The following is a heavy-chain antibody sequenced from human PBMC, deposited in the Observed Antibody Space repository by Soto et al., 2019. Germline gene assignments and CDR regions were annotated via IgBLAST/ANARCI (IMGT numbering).Heavy chain of an antibody. D-gene: IGHD4-17*01. CDR3: ATESGSTYGYFDY. Sequence: PSETLSLTCTVSGGSVTSDEDYWSWIRQSPGKGLEWIGYISNSGSTGYNPSRKTRLSMSGDRSKNQFTLRLTSVTAADTAVYFCATESGSTYGYFDYWGQGTQVTAPQ. V-gene: IGHV4-30-4*01. CDR2: ISNSGST. J-gene: IGHJ4*02. CDR1: GGSVTSDEDY.